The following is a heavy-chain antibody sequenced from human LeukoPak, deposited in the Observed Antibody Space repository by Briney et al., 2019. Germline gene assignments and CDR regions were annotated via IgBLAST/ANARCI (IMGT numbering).Heavy chain of an antibody. D-gene: IGHD2-15*01. J-gene: IGHJ4*02. Sequence: GGSLRLSCAASGFSFSSSAMDWVRQAPGKGLEWVSSITGDSVYIYYADSVKGRFTISRDNTENSLSLQMNSLRAEDTAVYYCARLYCSGGSCYGKHYFDYWGQGALVTVSS. V-gene: IGHV3-21*01. CDR3: ARLYCSGGSCYGKHYFDY. CDR2: ITGDSVYI. CDR1: GFSFSSSA.